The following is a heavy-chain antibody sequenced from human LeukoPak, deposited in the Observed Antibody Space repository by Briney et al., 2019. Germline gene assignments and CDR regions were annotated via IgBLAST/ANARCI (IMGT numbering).Heavy chain of an antibody. J-gene: IGHJ4*02. Sequence: PGGSLRLSCAASGSTFSNNGMQWVRQAPGKGLEWVAFITSDGSNKDYANSAKGRFSIFRDNSKNTLYLQMNSLKTEDTAVYYCAKEPQGDWGQGTLVTVSS. CDR1: GSTFSNNG. V-gene: IGHV3-30*02. CDR2: ITSDGSNK. CDR3: AKEPQGD.